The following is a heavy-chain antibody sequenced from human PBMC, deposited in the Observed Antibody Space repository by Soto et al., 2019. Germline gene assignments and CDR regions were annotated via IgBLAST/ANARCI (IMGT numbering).Heavy chain of an antibody. D-gene: IGHD6-6*01. CDR1: GFTCTRYS. J-gene: IGHJ4*02. CDR2: ISSTTNYI. Sequence: GFLRLSSAAAGFTCTRYSMNWVRQAPGKGLEWVSSISSTTNYIYYADSMKGRFTVSRDNAKNSVYLEMNSLSAEDTAVYYCARESEGLSSNFDYWGQVTLGTV. CDR3: ARESEGLSSNFDY. V-gene: IGHV3-21*01.